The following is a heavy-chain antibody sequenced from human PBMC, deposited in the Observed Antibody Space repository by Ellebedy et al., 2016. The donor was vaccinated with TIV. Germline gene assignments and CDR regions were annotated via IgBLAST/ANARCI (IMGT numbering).Heavy chain of an antibody. CDR1: GYTFSNYF. V-gene: IGHV1-46*04. CDR2: INPSGGST. Sequence: AASVKVSCKASGYTFSNYFVHWVRQAAGQGLEWMGIINPSGGSTTYAQKLQGRLTLTRDTSTSTVYMELSSLRSEDTAVYYCARARSSGWLHTPDYWGQGLLVTISS. CDR3: ARARSSGWLHTPDY. J-gene: IGHJ4*02. D-gene: IGHD6-19*01.